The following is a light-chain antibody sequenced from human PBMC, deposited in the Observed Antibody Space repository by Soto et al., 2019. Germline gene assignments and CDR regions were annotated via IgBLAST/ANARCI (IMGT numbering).Light chain of an antibody. CDR3: SSYTSSSRV. CDR1: SSDVGGYNY. J-gene: IGLJ2*01. Sequence: QSALTQPASVSGSPGQSSTISCTGTSSDVGGYNYVSWYQQHPGKAPKLMIYDVSNRPSGVSNRFSGSKSGNTASLTISGLQAEDEADYYCSSYTSSSRVFGGGTKLTVL. CDR2: DVS. V-gene: IGLV2-14*01.